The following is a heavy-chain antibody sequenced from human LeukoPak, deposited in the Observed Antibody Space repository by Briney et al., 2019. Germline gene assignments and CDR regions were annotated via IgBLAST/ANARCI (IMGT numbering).Heavy chain of an antibody. CDR1: GFTFSSYA. J-gene: IGHJ4*02. V-gene: IGHV3-23*01. CDR3: AKGHTSSGWYRFDY. CDR2: ISGSGGST. D-gene: IGHD6-19*01. Sequence: GGSLRLSCAASGFTFSSYAMSWVRQAPGEGLEWVSAISGSGGSTYYADSVKGRFTISRDNSKNTLYLQMNSLRAEDTAVYYCAKGHTSSGWYRFDYWGQGTLVTVSS.